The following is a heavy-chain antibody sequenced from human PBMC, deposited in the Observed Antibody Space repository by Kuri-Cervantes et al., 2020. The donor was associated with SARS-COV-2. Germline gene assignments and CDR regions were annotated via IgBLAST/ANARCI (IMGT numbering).Heavy chain of an antibody. D-gene: IGHD5-18*01. Sequence: GGSLRLSCAASGFXXSSYGMHWVRQAPGKGLEWVAVIWYDGSNKYYADSVKGRFTISRDNSKNTLYLQMNSLRAEDTAVYYCAREGXQLWEGIYYYYYGMDVWGQGTTVTVSS. J-gene: IGHJ6*02. V-gene: IGHV3-33*01. CDR1: GFXXSSYG. CDR3: AREGXQLWEGIYYYYYGMDV. CDR2: IWYDGSNK.